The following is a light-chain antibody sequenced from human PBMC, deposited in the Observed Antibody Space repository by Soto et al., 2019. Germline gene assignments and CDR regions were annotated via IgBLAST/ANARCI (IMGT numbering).Light chain of an antibody. V-gene: IGLV3-1*01. CDR2: QDN. CDR1: KLGDKY. CDR3: QAWDSSHVV. J-gene: IGLJ2*01. Sequence: SYELTQPPSVSVSPGQTASITCSGDKLGDKYACWYQQKPGQSPVMVIYQDNKRPSGISERFSGSNSGNTATLTISGTQSLDEADYYCQAWDSSHVVFGGGPKLTVL.